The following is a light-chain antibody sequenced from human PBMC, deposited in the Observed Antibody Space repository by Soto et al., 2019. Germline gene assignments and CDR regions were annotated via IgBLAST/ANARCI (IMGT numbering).Light chain of an antibody. Sequence: EIVLTQFPATLSLSPGERATLSCRAGQSVHTYLAWYQQKPGQAPRLLISDASNRATDIPARFSGSGSGTDFTLTISSLEPEDFEVYYCQQSSNWPLTFGGGTKVDIK. CDR3: QQSSNWPLT. V-gene: IGKV3-11*01. J-gene: IGKJ4*01. CDR2: DAS. CDR1: QSVHTY.